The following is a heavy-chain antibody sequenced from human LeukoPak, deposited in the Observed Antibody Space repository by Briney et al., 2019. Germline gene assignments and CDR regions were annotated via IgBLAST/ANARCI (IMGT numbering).Heavy chain of an antibody. CDR3: ASIPLGSDSFDAFDI. J-gene: IGHJ3*02. Sequence: ASVKVSCKASGYTFTGYYMHWVRQAPGQGLEWMGWINPNSGGTNYAQKFQGRVTMTRDTSISTAYMELSRLRSDDTAVYYCASIPLGSDSFDAFDIWGQGTMVTVSS. D-gene: IGHD2-21*02. V-gene: IGHV1-2*02. CDR2: INPNSGGT. CDR1: GYTFTGYY.